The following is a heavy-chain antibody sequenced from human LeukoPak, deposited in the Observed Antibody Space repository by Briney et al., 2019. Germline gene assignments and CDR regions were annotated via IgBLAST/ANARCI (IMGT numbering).Heavy chain of an antibody. Sequence: SETLSLTCTVSGASIRSGDYYWSWIRQPPGKGLEWIGYIYDSGSTYYNPSLKSRITISVDTSENRFSLKLSSVTATDTAAYYCARDCSGGSCYGAFDIWGQGTMVTVSS. CDR2: IYDSGST. D-gene: IGHD2-15*01. CDR1: GASIRSGDYY. CDR3: ARDCSGGSCYGAFDI. J-gene: IGHJ3*02. V-gene: IGHV4-30-4*01.